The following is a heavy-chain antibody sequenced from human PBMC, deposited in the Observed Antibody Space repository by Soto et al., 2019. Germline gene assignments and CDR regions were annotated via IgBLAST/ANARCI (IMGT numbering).Heavy chain of an antibody. D-gene: IGHD6-19*01. CDR2: IWKDGSNK. CDR1: GFTFSNYG. J-gene: IGHJ4*02. Sequence: QVQLVESGGGVVQPGKSLRLSCEASGFTFSNYGMHWVRQAPGKGLEWVANIWKDGSNKNYADSVKGRFTISRDNSKNTLLLQINSPRAEDTAVYYCARDFGEQWLIPHYWGQGTLVTVSS. CDR3: ARDFGEQWLIPHY. V-gene: IGHV3-33*01.